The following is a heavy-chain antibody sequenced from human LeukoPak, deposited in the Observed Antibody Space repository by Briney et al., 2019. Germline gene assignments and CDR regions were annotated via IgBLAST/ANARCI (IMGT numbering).Heavy chain of an antibody. V-gene: IGHV3-74*01. CDR3: AGDHGGDYWRAFDY. CDR1: GFTFSSYW. D-gene: IGHD4-17*01. Sequence: GGSLRLSCAASGFTFSSYWMHWVRQAPGKGLVWVSRINSDGSSTSYADSVKGRFTISRDNAKNTLYLQMNSLRAEDTAVYYCAGDHGGDYWRAFDYWGQGTLVTVSS. J-gene: IGHJ4*02. CDR2: INSDGSST.